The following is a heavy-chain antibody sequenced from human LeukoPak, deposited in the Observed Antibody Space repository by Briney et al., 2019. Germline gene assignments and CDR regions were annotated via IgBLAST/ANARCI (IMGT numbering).Heavy chain of an antibody. D-gene: IGHD3-3*01. CDR1: GFTFSSYA. J-gene: IGHJ4*02. Sequence: GGSLRLSCVASGFTFSSYAMSWVRQAPGKGLEWVSGISGSGGSTYYADSVKGRFTISRDNSKNTLYLQMNSLRAEDTGVYYCAKDHYWSIDYWGRGTLVTVSS. V-gene: IGHV3-23*01. CDR3: AKDHYWSIDY. CDR2: ISGSGGST.